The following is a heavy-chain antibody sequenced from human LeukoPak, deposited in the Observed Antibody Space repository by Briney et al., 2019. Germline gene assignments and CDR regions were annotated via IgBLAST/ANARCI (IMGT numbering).Heavy chain of an antibody. CDR2: IRSKPYGGTA. D-gene: IGHD2-21*01. J-gene: IGHJ5*02. CDR1: GLLFGDYA. Sequence: GGSLRLSCTASGLLFGDYAMTWVRQAPGKGLERVGFIRSKPYGGTAYYAASVKGRFTISRDDSITIAYLDMNGLKSEDTGVYHCTVQVIPSDKWFDPWGQGTPVTVSS. CDR3: TVQVIPSDKWFDP. V-gene: IGHV3-49*04.